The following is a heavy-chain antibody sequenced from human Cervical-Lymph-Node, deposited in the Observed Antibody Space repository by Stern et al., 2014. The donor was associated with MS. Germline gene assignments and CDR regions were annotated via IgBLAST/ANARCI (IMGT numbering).Heavy chain of an antibody. V-gene: IGHV1-18*01. CDR2: ISTYNGRT. CDR1: GYTFTNYG. D-gene: IGHD1-26*01. Sequence: VQLVESGAEVKKPGASVKVSCKPTGYTFTNYGISWVRQAPGQGLEWMGGISTYNGRTNYAQKLQGRLTMTRDTSTSTAYMDLRSLTSDDTAVYYCARRSGSYSFDYWGQGTLVTVSS. J-gene: IGHJ4*02. CDR3: ARRSGSYSFDY.